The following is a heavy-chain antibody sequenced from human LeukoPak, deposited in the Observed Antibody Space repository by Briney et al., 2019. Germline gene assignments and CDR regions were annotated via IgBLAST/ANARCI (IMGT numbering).Heavy chain of an antibody. CDR3: ARTTEGGYTYDYFYYYYMDV. CDR1: GYSISSGYY. CDR2: IYYSGST. V-gene: IGHV4-61*01. J-gene: IGHJ6*03. D-gene: IGHD5-18*01. Sequence: SETLSLTCTVSGYSISSGYYWSWIRQPPGKGLEWIGYIYYSGSTNYNPSLKSRVTISVDTSKNQFSLKLSSVTAADTAVYYCARTTEGGYTYDYFYYYYMDVWGKGTTVTISS.